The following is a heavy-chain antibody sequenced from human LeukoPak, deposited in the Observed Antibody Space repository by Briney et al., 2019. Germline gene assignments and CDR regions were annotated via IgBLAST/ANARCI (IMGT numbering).Heavy chain of an antibody. CDR1: GFTFDDYA. CDR3: AKALEGDGYNLDY. Sequence: GGSLRLSCAASGFTFDDYAMHWVRQAPGKGLEWVSGISWNSGSIGYADSVKGRFTISRDNAKNSLYLQMNSLRAEDTALYYCAKALEGDGYNLDYWGQGTLVTVSS. J-gene: IGHJ4*02. D-gene: IGHD5-24*01. CDR2: ISWNSGSI. V-gene: IGHV3-9*01.